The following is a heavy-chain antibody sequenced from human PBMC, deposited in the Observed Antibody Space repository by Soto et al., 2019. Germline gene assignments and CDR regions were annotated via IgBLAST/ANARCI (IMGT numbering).Heavy chain of an antibody. CDR3: AKRRGQNYDFWSGYYFDH. CDR2: ILYDETNR. Sequence: VQLVESGGGVVQPGRSLRLSCEASGFTFNSYGMHWVRQSPGKGLEWVAGILYDETNRYYADSVKGRFTISRDNSKNTLYLQMNSVRVEDTAVYYCAKRRGQNYDFWSGYYFDHWGQGTLVTVSS. CDR1: GFTFNSYG. D-gene: IGHD3-3*01. V-gene: IGHV3-30*18. J-gene: IGHJ4*02.